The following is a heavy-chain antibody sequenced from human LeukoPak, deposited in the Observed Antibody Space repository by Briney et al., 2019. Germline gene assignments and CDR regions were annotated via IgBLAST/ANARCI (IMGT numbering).Heavy chain of an antibody. CDR2: INPSGGST. CDR3: AKGGPRYDSSAYALY. D-gene: IGHD3-22*01. CDR1: GYTSTSYY. Sequence: GASVKVSCKASGYTSTSYYMHWVRQAPGQGLEWMGIINPSGGSTSYAQKFQGRVTMTRDMSTSTVYMELSSLRSEDTAVYYCAKGGPRYDSSAYALYWGQGTLVTVSS. V-gene: IGHV1-46*01. J-gene: IGHJ4*02.